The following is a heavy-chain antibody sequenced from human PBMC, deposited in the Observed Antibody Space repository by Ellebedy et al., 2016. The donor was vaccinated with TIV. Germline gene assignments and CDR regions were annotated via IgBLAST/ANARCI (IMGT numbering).Heavy chain of an antibody. V-gene: IGHV3-11*06. D-gene: IGHD1-26*01. CDR2: ISTGGSYT. Sequence: GESLKISCAASGFTFSSYAMSWIRQTPGKGLEWISYISTGGSYTNYADSVKGRFTISRDDARSSLYLQMNSLTAEDTALYYCARELGASGATMTVGYWGQGTLVTVSS. J-gene: IGHJ4*02. CDR1: GFTFSSYA. CDR3: ARELGASGATMTVGY.